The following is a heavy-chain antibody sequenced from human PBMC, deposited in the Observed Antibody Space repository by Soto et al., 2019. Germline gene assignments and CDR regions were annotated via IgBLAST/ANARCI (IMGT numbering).Heavy chain of an antibody. CDR3: ARTSTGTSLDDY. Sequence: SETLSLTCTVSGGSISSGGYYWSWIRQHPGKGLEWIGYIYYSGSTYYNPSLKSRVTISVDTSKNQFSLKLSSVTAADTAVYYCARTSTGTSLDDYWGQGTLVTVSS. CDR1: GGSISSGGYY. J-gene: IGHJ4*02. D-gene: IGHD1-7*01. V-gene: IGHV4-31*03. CDR2: IYYSGST.